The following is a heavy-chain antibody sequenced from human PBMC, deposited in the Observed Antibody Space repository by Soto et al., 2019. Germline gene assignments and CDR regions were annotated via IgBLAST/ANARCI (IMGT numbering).Heavy chain of an antibody. CDR1: GYTFTTYG. J-gene: IGHJ5*02. CDR3: ARVPSPTHRASDTNTWFDP. V-gene: IGHV1-18*04. D-gene: IGHD5-18*01. CDR2: MRLYNGNT. Sequence: AAVKVSCSTYGYTFTTYGSNWGRQAPGQGVEWMGWMRLYNGNTKYAQSLQGRVTMTQDTSTSTAYMELRSLRSDDTAVYYCARVPSPTHRASDTNTWFDPWGQGTLVTVSS.